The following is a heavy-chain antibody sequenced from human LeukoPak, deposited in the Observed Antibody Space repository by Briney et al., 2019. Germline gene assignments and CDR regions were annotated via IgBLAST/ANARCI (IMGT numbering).Heavy chain of an antibody. J-gene: IGHJ4*02. CDR2: IRGSGGSA. CDR3: AKLSRDCSSTTCYVDF. V-gene: IGHV3-23*01. CDR1: GFIFSNYA. D-gene: IGHD2-2*01. Sequence: PGGSLRLSCAGSGFIFSNYAMSWVRQAPGKGLECVSDIRGSGGSAYYADSVKGRFTISRDNSKNTLYLQMNSLRAEDTALYYCAKLSRDCSSTTCYVDFWGQGTLVTVSS.